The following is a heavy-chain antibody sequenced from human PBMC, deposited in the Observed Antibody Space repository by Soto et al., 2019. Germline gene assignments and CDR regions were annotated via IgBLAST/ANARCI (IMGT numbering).Heavy chain of an antibody. CDR2: ISYDGTDK. D-gene: IGHD6-19*01. J-gene: IGHJ5*02. CDR1: GFAFSTYV. CDR3: AKDFGAWSDS. Sequence: QVHLVESGGGVVQPGRSLTISCVGSGFAFSTYVMHWVRQAPAKGLEWVALISYDGTDKYYADSVKGRFSISRDNSKQTLSLQMDSLRPEDTAVYYCAKDFGAWSDSWGQGTLVNVSS. V-gene: IGHV3-30*18.